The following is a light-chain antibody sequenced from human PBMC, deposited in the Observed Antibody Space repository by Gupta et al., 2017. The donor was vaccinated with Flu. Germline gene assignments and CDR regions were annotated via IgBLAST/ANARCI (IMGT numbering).Light chain of an antibody. CDR3: ALYMGSGVWV. CDR1: SGSVSPSHY. V-gene: IGLV8-61*01. Sequence: QTVVTQEPTFSVSPGGTVTLTCDLSSGSVSPSHYPTWYQQPPGQAPRTLIYSTNTRSSGVPDRFSGSILGNKAALTITGAQADDESDYYCALYMGSGVWVFGGGTELTVL. J-gene: IGLJ3*02. CDR2: STN.